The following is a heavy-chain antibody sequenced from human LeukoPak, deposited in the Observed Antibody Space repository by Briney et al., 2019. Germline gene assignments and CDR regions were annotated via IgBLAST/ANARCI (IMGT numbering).Heavy chain of an antibody. Sequence: GASVKVSCKASGYTFTSYYIYWVRQAPGLGLEWMGIINPSGGSTIYSQKFQGRVTMTRDTSTSTVYMELSSLRSEDAAVYYCARDALEMATSLNYFDYWGQGTLVTVSS. CDR2: INPSGGST. D-gene: IGHD5-24*01. J-gene: IGHJ4*02. V-gene: IGHV1-46*01. CDR3: ARDALEMATSLNYFDY. CDR1: GYTFTSYY.